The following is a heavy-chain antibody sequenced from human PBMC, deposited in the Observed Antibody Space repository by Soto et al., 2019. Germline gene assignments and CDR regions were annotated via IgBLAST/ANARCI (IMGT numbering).Heavy chain of an antibody. D-gene: IGHD3-10*01. V-gene: IGHV4-59*12. J-gene: IGHJ4*02. CDR2: IYYSGST. CDR1: GCSISSYY. Sequence: SETLSLTCTVSGCSISSYYWSWIRQPPGKGLEWIGYIYYSGSTNYNPSLKSRVTISVDTSKNQFSLKLSSVTAADTAVYYCARFGFKRGWLMVRGAPRDFDYRGEGTLVTVSS. CDR3: ARFGFKRGWLMVRGAPRDFDY.